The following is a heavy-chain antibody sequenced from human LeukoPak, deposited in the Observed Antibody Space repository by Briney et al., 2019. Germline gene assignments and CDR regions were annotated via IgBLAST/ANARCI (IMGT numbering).Heavy chain of an antibody. V-gene: IGHV1-69*02. CDR1: GGTFSSYT. CDR3: ARIDSGSYYDLASDY. Sequence: GASVKLSCKASGGTFSSYTISWVRQAPGQGLEWMGRIIPILGIANYAQKFQGRVTITADKSTSTAYMELSSLRSEDTAVYYCARIDSGSYYDLASDYWGQGTLVTVSS. CDR2: IIPILGIA. D-gene: IGHD1-26*01. J-gene: IGHJ4*02.